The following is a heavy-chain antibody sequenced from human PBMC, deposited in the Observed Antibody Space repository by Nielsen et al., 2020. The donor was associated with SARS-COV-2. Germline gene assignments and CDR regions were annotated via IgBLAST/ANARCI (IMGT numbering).Heavy chain of an antibody. Sequence: GGSLRLSCAASGFTFSSYWMHWVRQAPGKGLVWVSRINSDGSSTYYADSVKGRFTISRDNSKNTLYLQMNSLRAEDTAVYYCAKEGSYDSSGYDPVDSAFDIWGQGTMVTVSS. CDR2: INSDGSST. J-gene: IGHJ3*02. CDR1: GFTFSSYW. V-gene: IGHV3-74*01. CDR3: AKEGSYDSSGYDPVDSAFDI. D-gene: IGHD3-22*01.